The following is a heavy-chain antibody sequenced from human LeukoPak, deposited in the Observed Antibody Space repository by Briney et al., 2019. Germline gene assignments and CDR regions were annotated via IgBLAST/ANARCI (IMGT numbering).Heavy chain of an antibody. V-gene: IGHV4-34*01. CDR1: GGSFSGHY. J-gene: IGHJ4*02. CDR2: INHSGST. Sequence: SETLSLTCAAYGGSFSGHYWSWIRQAPGKGLEWIAEINHSGSTNYNPSLKSRVAISVDTSKNQFSLRLSSVTAADTAVYYCARQGIAARLFDSWGPGTLVTVSS. D-gene: IGHD6-6*01. CDR3: ARQGIAARLFDS.